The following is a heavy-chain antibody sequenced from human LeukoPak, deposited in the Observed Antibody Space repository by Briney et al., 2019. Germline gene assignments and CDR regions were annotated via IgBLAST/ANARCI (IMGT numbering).Heavy chain of an antibody. CDR1: GASFTSHY. V-gene: IGHV4-59*11. Sequence: SETLSLTCSVSGASFTSHYWGWIRQPPGKGPEWIGHLYYSGSTTYNPSLESRVTMSVDTSRKQISLELNSVAAADTAVYYCARGRGSPYYVEAFDVWGQGTVVTVSS. CDR3: ARGRGSPYYVEAFDV. D-gene: IGHD3-22*01. CDR2: LYYSGST. J-gene: IGHJ3*01.